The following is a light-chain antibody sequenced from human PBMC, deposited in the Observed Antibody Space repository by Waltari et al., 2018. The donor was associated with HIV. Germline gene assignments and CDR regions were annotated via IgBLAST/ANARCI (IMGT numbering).Light chain of an antibody. CDR1: SSDVGGYNY. CDR3: SSYTSSSTPYV. CDR2: EFS. J-gene: IGLJ1*01. Sequence: QSALTQPASVSGSPGQSITISCTGTSSDVGGYNYVSWYQQHPGKAPKIMIYEFSNRPSGVSNRFSGSKSGNPASLTISGLQAEDEADYYCSSYTSSSTPYVFGTGTKVTVL. V-gene: IGLV2-14*01.